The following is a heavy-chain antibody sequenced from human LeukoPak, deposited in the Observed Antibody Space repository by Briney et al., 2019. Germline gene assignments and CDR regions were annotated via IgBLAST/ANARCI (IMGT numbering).Heavy chain of an antibody. CDR3: ARWRPLYHQDEGGRNGAFDI. D-gene: IGHD2-8*01. V-gene: IGHV1-18*01. CDR1: GYTFTSYG. CDR2: ISAYNGNT. J-gene: IGHJ3*02. Sequence: ASVKVSCKASGYTFTSYGISWVRQAPGQGLEWMGWISAYNGNTNYAQKLQGRVTMTTDTSTSTAYMELRSLRSDDTAVYYCARWRPLYHQDEGGRNGAFDIWGQGTMVTVSS.